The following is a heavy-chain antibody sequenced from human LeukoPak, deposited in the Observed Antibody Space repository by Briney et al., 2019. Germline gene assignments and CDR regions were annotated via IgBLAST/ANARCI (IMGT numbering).Heavy chain of an antibody. CDR2: INPSGGST. CDR3: AKARLMAAPFYYYGMDV. V-gene: IGHV1-46*01. CDR1: GYTFTGYY. D-gene: IGHD5-24*01. Sequence: ASVKVSCKASGYTFTGYYMHWVRQAPGQGLEWMGIINPSGGSTSYAQKFQGRVTMTRDTSTSTVYMELSSLRSEDTAVYYCAKARLMAAPFYYYGMDVWGPGTTVTVSS. J-gene: IGHJ6*02.